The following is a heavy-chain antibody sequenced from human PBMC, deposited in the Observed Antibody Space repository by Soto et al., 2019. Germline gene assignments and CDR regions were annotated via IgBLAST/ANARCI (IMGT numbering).Heavy chain of an antibody. V-gene: IGHV1-24*01. Sequence: ASAKVSCKFSVYTLTEVSIHCVQPAPGKGLEWMGGFDPEDGETIYAQKFQGRVTMTEDTSTDTAYMELSRLRSDDTAVYYCARGIFEQQSDYWGQGTLV. CDR3: ARGIFEQQSDY. D-gene: IGHD6-13*01. CDR1: VYTLTEVS. CDR2: FDPEDGET. J-gene: IGHJ4*02.